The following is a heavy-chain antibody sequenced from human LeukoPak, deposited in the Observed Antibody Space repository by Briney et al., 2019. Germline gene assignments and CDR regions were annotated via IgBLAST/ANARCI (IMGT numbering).Heavy chain of an antibody. V-gene: IGHV3-7*05. CDR2: LKQDGSEE. CDR1: GFTFSTYS. J-gene: IGHJ3*02. CDR3: ARDPYSGSYGAFDI. D-gene: IGHD1-26*01. Sequence: GGSLRLSCAASGFTFSTYSLNWVRQAPGKGLEWVANLKQDGSEEIYVDSVKGRFTISRDNAENSLFLQMNSLRVEDTAVYYCARDPYSGSYGAFDIWGQGTMVTVS.